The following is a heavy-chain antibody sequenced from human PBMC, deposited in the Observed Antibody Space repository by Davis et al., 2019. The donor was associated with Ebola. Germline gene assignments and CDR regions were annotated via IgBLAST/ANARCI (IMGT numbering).Heavy chain of an antibody. CDR2: ISGSGGIT. CDR3: AKDYFDY. J-gene: IGHJ4*02. CDR1: GFIFSSYA. V-gene: IGHV3-23*01. Sequence: GESLKISCAASGFIFSSYALTWVRQAPGKGLEWVSGISGSGGITYYADSVKGRFTISRDNSKNTLYLQMNSLRAEDTAVYYCAKDYFDYWGQGTLVTVSS.